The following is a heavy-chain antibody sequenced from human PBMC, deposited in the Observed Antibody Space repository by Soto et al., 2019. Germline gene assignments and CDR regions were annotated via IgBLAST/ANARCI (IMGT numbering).Heavy chain of an antibody. V-gene: IGHV3-23*01. CDR3: AKALLSSYMGFDY. D-gene: IGHD6-19*01. CDR2: ISGSGGSA. Sequence: EVQLLESGGGLVQPGGSLRLSCAASGFTFSSYAMSWVRQAPGKGLEWVSAISGSGGSAYYADSVKGRFTISRDNSKNTLYLQMNSLRAEDTAVYYCAKALLSSYMGFDYWGQGTLVTVSS. CDR1: GFTFSSYA. J-gene: IGHJ4*02.